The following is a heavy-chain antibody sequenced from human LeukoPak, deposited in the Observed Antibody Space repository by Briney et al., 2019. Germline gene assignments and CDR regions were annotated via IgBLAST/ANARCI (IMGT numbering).Heavy chain of an antibody. J-gene: IGHJ4*02. D-gene: IGHD4/OR15-4a*01. CDR3: ARDGTMDGDY. V-gene: IGHV4-39*02. CDR1: GGSISSSSSY. CDR2: IFYSGST. Sequence: PSETLSLTCTVSGGSISSSSSYWGWIRQPPGKGLEWIGSIFYSGSTYYNPSLKSRVTISVDTSKNQFSLKLSSVTAADTSVYYCARDGTMDGDYWGQGTLVTVSS.